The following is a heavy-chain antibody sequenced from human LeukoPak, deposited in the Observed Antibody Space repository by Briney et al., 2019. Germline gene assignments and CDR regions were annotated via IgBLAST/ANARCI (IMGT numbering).Heavy chain of an antibody. Sequence: GGSLRLSCAASGFTFSSYNMNWVRQAPGKGLEWVSSISSSSSYIYYADSVKGRFTISRDNAKHSLYLQMNSLRAEDTAVYYCAKDVNMVRGVIIELDYWGQGTLVTVSS. V-gene: IGHV3-21*04. CDR2: ISSSSSYI. D-gene: IGHD3-10*01. CDR3: AKDVNMVRGVIIELDY. J-gene: IGHJ4*02. CDR1: GFTFSSYN.